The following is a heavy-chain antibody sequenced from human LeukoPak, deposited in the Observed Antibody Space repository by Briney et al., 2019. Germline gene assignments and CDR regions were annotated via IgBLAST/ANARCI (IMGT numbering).Heavy chain of an antibody. V-gene: IGHV4-59*01. CDR2: IYHSGNT. Sequence: PSENLSLTCTVSGGSISSYYWTWIRQPPGKGLEWIGYIYHSGNTNYNPSLKSRVTISVDTSKNQFSLKVSSVTAADTAVYYCARHSSSSRGWFDPWGQGTLVTVSS. CDR1: GGSISSYY. J-gene: IGHJ5*02. D-gene: IGHD6-6*01. CDR3: ARHSSSSRGWFDP.